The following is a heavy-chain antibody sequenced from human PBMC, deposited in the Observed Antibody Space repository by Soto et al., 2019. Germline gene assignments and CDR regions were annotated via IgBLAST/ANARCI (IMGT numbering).Heavy chain of an antibody. V-gene: IGHV1-18*01. Sequence: QVHLVQSGAEVKKPGASVKVSCKGSGYTFTTYGITWVRQAPGQGLEWMGWISAHNGNTNYAHKLQGRLPVTRDTSTNTAYMELTSLRADDTAVYYCARGRYQDYWGQGAVVTVAS. J-gene: IGHJ4*02. CDR3: ARGRYQDY. CDR1: GYTFTTYG. CDR2: ISAHNGNT. D-gene: IGHD2-2*01.